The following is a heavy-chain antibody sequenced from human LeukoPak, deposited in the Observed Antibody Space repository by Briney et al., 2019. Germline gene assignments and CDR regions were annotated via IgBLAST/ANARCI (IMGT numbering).Heavy chain of an antibody. CDR3: ARAGGWGTKEVVVPAAIAFDI. Sequence: SETLSLTCTVSGYSISSGYYWGWIRQPPGKGLEWIGSIYHSGSTYYNPSLKSRVTISVDTSKNQFSLKLSSVTAADTAVYYCARAGGWGTKEVVVPAAIAFDIWGQGTMVTVSS. J-gene: IGHJ3*02. D-gene: IGHD2-2*01. CDR2: IYHSGST. CDR1: GYSISSGYY. V-gene: IGHV4-38-2*02.